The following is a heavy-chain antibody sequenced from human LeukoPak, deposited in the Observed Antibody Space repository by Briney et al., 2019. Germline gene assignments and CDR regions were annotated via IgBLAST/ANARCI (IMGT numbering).Heavy chain of an antibody. Sequence: PGRSLRLSCAASGFTFSSYAMHWVCQAPGKGLEWVAVISYDGSNKYYADSVKGRFTISRDNSKNTLYLQMNSLRAEDTAVYDWARYRGTFSNSYVVCWGQGTLVTVSS. J-gene: IGHJ4*02. CDR1: GFTFSSYA. V-gene: IGHV3-30*04. D-gene: IGHD1-26*01. CDR3: ARYRGTFSNSYVVC. CDR2: ISYDGSNK.